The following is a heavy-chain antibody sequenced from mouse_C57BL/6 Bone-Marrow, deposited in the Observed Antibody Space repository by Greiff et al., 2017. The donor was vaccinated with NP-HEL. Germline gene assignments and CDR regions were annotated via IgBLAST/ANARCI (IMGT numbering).Heavy chain of an antibody. Sequence: VQLQQSGAELVKPGASVKMSCKASGYTFTSYWITWVKQRPGQGLEWIGDIYPGSGSTNYNEKFKSKATLTVDTSSSTAYMQLSSLTSEDSAVYYCARYYYDYDGRFAYWGQGTLVTVSA. J-gene: IGHJ3*01. D-gene: IGHD2-4*01. CDR3: ARYYYDYDGRFAY. CDR2: IYPGSGST. CDR1: GYTFTSYW. V-gene: IGHV1-55*01.